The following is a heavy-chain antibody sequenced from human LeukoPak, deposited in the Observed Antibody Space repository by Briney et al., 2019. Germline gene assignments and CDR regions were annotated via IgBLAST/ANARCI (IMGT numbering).Heavy chain of an antibody. CDR3: ARVYYSSRYDYWYFDL. V-gene: IGHV4-59*01. CDR1: GGSISSDY. J-gene: IGHJ2*01. CDR2: IYYSGST. Sequence: TSETLSLTCTVSGGSISSDYWSWIRQPPGKGLQGIGYIYYSGSTNYNPSLKSRVPISVNTSKNPFSLKLSPVTAADTAVYYCARVYYSSRYDYWYFDLWGRGTLVTVSS. D-gene: IGHD6-25*01.